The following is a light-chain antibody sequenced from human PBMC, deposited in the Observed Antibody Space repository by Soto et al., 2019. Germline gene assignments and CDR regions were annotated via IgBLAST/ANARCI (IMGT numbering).Light chain of an antibody. CDR3: MQALQTPPT. Sequence: DIVMTQSPLSLPVTPGEPASISCRSSQSLLHSNGYNYLHWYLQKPGQSPQFLIYLGSNRASGVPDRFSGSGSGTDFTLKISRVEAEDVGVSCMQALQTPPTFGGGTKVEIK. CDR1: QSLLHSNGYNY. V-gene: IGKV2-28*01. J-gene: IGKJ4*01. CDR2: LGS.